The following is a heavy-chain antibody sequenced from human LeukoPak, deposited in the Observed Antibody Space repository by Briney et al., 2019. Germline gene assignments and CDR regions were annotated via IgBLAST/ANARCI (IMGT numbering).Heavy chain of an antibody. Sequence: PGRSLRLSCAASGFTFSSYAMHWVRQAPGKGLEWVAVISYDGSNKYYADSVKGRFTISRDNSKNMLYLQMNSLRAEDTAVYYCARAGRDSSGYYLIHYFDYWGQGTLVTVSS. CDR2: ISYDGSNK. CDR1: GFTFSSYA. D-gene: IGHD3-22*01. CDR3: ARAGRDSSGYYLIHYFDY. V-gene: IGHV3-30-3*01. J-gene: IGHJ4*02.